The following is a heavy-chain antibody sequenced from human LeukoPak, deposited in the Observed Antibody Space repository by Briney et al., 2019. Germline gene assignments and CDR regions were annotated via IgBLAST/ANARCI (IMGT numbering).Heavy chain of an antibody. V-gene: IGHV3-30*18. J-gene: IGHJ4*02. CDR2: ISYDGSNK. CDR3: AKVRITGDERYFDY. Sequence: GGSLRLSCAASGLTFSSYGMHWVRQAPGKGLEWVAVISYDGSNKYYADSVKGRFTISRDNSKNTLYLQMNSLRAEDTAVYYCAKVRITGDERYFDYWGQGTLVTVSS. CDR1: GLTFSSYG. D-gene: IGHD3-3*01.